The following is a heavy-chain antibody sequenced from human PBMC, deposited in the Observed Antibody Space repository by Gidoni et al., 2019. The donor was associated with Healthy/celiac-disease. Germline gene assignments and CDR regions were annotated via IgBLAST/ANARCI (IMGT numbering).Heavy chain of an antibody. V-gene: IGHV3-21*01. CDR2: ISSSSSYI. CDR1: GFTFSSYS. Sequence: EVQLVESGGGLVKPGGSLRLSCAASGFTFSSYSMNWGRQSPGKGLELVSSISSSSSYIYYADSVQGRFTISRDNAKNSLYLQMNSLSAEDTAVYYCARNAIAARPNYFDYWGQGTLVTVSS. J-gene: IGHJ4*02. D-gene: IGHD6-6*01. CDR3: ARNAIAARPNYFDY.